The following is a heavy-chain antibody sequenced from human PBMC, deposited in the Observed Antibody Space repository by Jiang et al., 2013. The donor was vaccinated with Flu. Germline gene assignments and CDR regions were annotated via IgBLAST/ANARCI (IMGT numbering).Heavy chain of an antibody. CDR1: GFTFGDYA. Sequence: VQLLESGGGLVKPGRSLRLSCTASGFTFGDYAVSWFRQAPGKGLEWVGFIRSKAYGGTTEYAASVKGRFTISSDDSKSIAYLQMNSLKTEDTGVYYCTRLTYYYDGSGPYYFDYWGQGTLVTVSS. CDR3: TRLTYYYDGSGPYYFDY. CDR2: IRSKAYGGTT. V-gene: IGHV3-49*05. D-gene: IGHD3-22*01. J-gene: IGHJ4*02.